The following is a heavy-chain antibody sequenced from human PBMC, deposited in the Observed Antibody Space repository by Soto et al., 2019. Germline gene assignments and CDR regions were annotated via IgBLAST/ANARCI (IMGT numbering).Heavy chain of an antibody. D-gene: IGHD3-9*01. CDR2: IKQDGSEK. V-gene: IGHV3-7*01. Sequence: EVQLVESGGGLVQPGGSLRLSCAASGFTFRSYWMSWVRQAPGKGLEWVANIKQDGSEKYYVDSVKGRFTISRDNTKNSLYLQMNSLRAEDTALYYCAREVDRNWFDPWGQGTLVTVSS. J-gene: IGHJ5*02. CDR1: GFTFRSYW. CDR3: AREVDRNWFDP.